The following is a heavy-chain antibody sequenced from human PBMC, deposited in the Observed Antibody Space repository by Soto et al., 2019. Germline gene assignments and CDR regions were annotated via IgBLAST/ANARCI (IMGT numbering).Heavy chain of an antibody. V-gene: IGHV4-59*08. CDR2: VSHTGRT. Sequence: SETLSLTCNVFGGSISYYYWSWIRQPPGKGLEWIGHVSHTGRTNYNPALKSRVTISVDTSTNQFSLKLSSVTAADTAVYYCARLPDTALGLADYFSYYMEVWGKGTTVTVSS. CDR3: ARLPDTALGLADYFSYYMEV. CDR1: GGSISYYY. J-gene: IGHJ6*03. D-gene: IGHD5-18*01.